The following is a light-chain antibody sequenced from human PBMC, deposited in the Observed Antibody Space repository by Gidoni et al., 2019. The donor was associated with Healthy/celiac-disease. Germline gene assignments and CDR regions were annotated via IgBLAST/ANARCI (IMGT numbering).Light chain of an antibody. Sequence: EIVLTQSPATLSLSPGERATLSCRASQSVSSYLAWYQQKPGQAPRLLIYDASNRATGIPARFSGSGSGTDFTLTISSLEPEDFAVYYCQQRSNSFTFXPXTKVDIK. J-gene: IGKJ3*01. V-gene: IGKV3-11*01. CDR1: QSVSSY. CDR3: QQRSNSFT. CDR2: DAS.